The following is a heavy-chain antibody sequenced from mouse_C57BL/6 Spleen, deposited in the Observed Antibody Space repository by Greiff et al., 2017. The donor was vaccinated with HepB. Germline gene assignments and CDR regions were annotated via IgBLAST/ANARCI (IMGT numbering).Heavy chain of an antibody. CDR3: ARGYGNCYYFDY. V-gene: IGHV1-64*01. Sequence: QVQLQQPGAELVKPGASVKLSCKASGYTFTSYWMHWVKQRPGQGLEWIGMIHPNSGSTNYNEKFKSKATLTVDKSSSTAYMQLSSLTSEDSAVYYCARGYGNCYYFDYWGQGTTLTVSS. D-gene: IGHD2-1*01. J-gene: IGHJ2*01. CDR1: GYTFTSYW. CDR2: IHPNSGST.